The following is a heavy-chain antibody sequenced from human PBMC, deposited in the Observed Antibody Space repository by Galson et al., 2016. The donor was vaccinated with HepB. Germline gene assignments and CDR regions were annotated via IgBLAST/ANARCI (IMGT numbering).Heavy chain of an antibody. CDR1: GFSVTSNY. J-gene: IGHJ4*02. D-gene: IGHD3-10*01. Sequence: SLRLSCAASGFSVTSNYVNWVRRAPGKVLEWVSVIYTTGLTYYADSVRGRFTISRDISQNTVSLHINSLRAEDTAVYYCAKRDQIGGDYWGQGTLVTVSS. V-gene: IGHV3-53*01. CDR2: IYTTGLT. CDR3: AKRDQIGGDY.